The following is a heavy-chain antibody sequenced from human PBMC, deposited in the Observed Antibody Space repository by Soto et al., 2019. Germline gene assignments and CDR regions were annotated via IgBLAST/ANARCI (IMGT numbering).Heavy chain of an antibody. D-gene: IGHD4-17*01. CDR1: GFTFSSYA. CDR2: ISYDGSNK. J-gene: IGHJ4*02. V-gene: IGHV3-30-3*01. CDR3: ARGGAVTPPTIDY. Sequence: QVQLVESGGGVVQPGRSLRLSCAASGFTFSSYAMHWVRQAPGKGLEWVAVISYDGSNKYYADSVKGRFTISRDNSKNTLYLQINSLRAEDTAVYYWARGGAVTPPTIDYWGQGTLVTVSS.